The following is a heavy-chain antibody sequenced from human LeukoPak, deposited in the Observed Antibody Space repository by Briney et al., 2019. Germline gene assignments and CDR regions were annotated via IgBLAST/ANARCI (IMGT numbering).Heavy chain of an antibody. V-gene: IGHV4-59*12. CDR2: IYYSGST. J-gene: IGHJ4*02. Sequence: SETLSLTCTVSGGSISSYYWSWIRQPPGKGLEWIGYIYYSGSTNYNPSLKSRVTISVDTSKNQFSLKLSSVTAADTAVYYCARGIDYYDFWSGIDYWGQGALVTVSS. CDR3: ARGIDYYDFWSGIDY. D-gene: IGHD3-3*01. CDR1: GGSISSYY.